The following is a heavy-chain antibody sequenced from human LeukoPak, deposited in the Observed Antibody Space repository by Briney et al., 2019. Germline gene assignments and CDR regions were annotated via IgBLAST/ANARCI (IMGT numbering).Heavy chain of an antibody. CDR3: ASDLLIAAAWYGDY. CDR1: GFTFSSYS. Sequence: PGGSLRLSCAASGFTFSSYSMNWVRQAPGKGLEWVSYISSSSSTIYYVDSVKGRFTISRDNAKNSLYLQMNSLRAEDTAVYYCASDLLIAAAWYGDYWGQGTLVTVSS. V-gene: IGHV3-48*01. D-gene: IGHD6-13*01. CDR2: ISSSSSTI. J-gene: IGHJ4*02.